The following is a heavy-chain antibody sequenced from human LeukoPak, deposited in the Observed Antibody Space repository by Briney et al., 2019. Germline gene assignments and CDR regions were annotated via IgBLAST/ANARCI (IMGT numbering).Heavy chain of an antibody. CDR3: AKGIYSSGWSYFDY. CDR2: LSGSGITT. CDR1: GFTFSNSA. Sequence: PGGSLRLSCAASGFTFSNSAMSWVRQAPGKGLEWVSPLSGSGITTYYADSVKGRFTISRDNSKNTLYLQMNSLRAEDTDVYYCAKGIYSSGWSYFDYWGHGTLVTVSS. V-gene: IGHV3-23*01. J-gene: IGHJ4*01. D-gene: IGHD6-19*01.